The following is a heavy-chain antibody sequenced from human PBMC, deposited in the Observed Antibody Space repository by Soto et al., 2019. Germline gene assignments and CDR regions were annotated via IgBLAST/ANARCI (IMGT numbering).Heavy chain of an antibody. CDR2: IRQDGGER. V-gene: IGHV3-7*01. Sequence: GALLPSGAVSGFTFRDYWMSWVRQAPGKGLEWVANIRQDGGERYFVDSVEGRFTISRDNAKDSLHLQMNSLRADDTGVHYCARVRKYLRGWIQLPDYYYGMDVWGQGTTVTVYS. D-gene: IGHD5-18*01. CDR3: ARVRKYLRGWIQLPDYYYGMDV. J-gene: IGHJ6*02. CDR1: GFTFRDYW.